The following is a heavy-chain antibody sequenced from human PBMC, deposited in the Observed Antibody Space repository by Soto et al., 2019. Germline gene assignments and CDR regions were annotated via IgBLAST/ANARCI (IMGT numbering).Heavy chain of an antibody. V-gene: IGHV3-48*02. J-gene: IGHJ6*02. CDR3: ARPEYSSSSYGMDV. D-gene: IGHD6-6*01. CDR1: GFTFSSYS. Sequence: GGSLRLSCAASGFTFSSYSMNWVRQAPGKGLEWVSYISSSSSTIYYADYVKGRFTISRDNAKNSLYMKMNSLRDEDTSVYYCARPEYSSSSYGMDVWGQGTTVTVSS. CDR2: ISSSSSTI.